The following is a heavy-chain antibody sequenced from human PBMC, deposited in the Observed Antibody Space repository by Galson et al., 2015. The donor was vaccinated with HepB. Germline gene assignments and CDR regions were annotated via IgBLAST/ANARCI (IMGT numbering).Heavy chain of an antibody. CDR2: IYYSGST. J-gene: IGHJ3*02. Sequence: ETLSLTCAVSGGSISSSSYYWGWIRQPPGKGLEWIGSIYYSGSTYYNPSLKSRVTISVDTSKNQFSLKLSSVTAADTAVYYCAREDRDYYDSSGYSDAFDIWGQGTMVTVSS. V-gene: IGHV4-39*07. CDR3: AREDRDYYDSSGYSDAFDI. CDR1: GGSISSSSYY. D-gene: IGHD3-22*01.